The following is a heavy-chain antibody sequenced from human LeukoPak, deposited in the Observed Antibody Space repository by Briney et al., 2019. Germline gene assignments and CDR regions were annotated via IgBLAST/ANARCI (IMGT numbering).Heavy chain of an antibody. CDR3: AKVSGATVTRYWLDY. D-gene: IGHD4-11*01. CDR1: DDSISDYY. Sequence: NPSETLSLTCTVSDDSISDYYRGWIRQPPGKGLEWIGYFYNSGRSTYNPSLKSRVTISADTSKNHFSLKLNSVTTADTAVYYCAKVSGATVTRYWLDYWGQGTLVTVSS. V-gene: IGHV4-59*01. J-gene: IGHJ4*02. CDR2: FYNSGRS.